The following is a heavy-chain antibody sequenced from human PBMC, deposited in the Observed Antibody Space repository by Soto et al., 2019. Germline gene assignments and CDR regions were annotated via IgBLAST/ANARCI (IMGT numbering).Heavy chain of an antibody. D-gene: IGHD2-2*01. CDR3: ANRRLNTITSLSDY. J-gene: IGHJ1*01. CDR2: ISGNKMTT. CDR1: GFSFSDYG. Sequence: EIQLLESGGGLARPGGSLRLSRVASGFSFSDYGMSWVRQSPQKTLEWVASISGNKMTTFYPDSVKGRFFISRDNSDNTPHLPMNSLRDDDTAIYYCANRRLNTITSLSDYWGQGVQVTVSS. V-gene: IGHV3-23*01.